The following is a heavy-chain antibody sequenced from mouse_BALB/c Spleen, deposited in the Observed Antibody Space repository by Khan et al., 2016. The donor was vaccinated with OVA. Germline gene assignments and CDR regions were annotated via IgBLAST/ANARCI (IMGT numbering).Heavy chain of an antibody. CDR3: ARDRIDY. V-gene: IGHV1-7*01. CDR2: INPTSGYT. J-gene: IGHJ2*01. CDR1: GYTFSSYW. Sequence: QMQLEESGAEQAKPGASVKMSCKTSGYTFSSYWMHWVKQRPGQGLEWIGYINPTSGYTEYNEKFKDKATLSAARSSSTAYMQLTSLTSEDSAVYYCARDRIDYWGKGTTLTVSA.